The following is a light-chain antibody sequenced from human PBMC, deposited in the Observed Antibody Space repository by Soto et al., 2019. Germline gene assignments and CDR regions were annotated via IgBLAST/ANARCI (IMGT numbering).Light chain of an antibody. CDR3: LQDYNYPLT. CDR1: QGIRND. CDR2: AAS. Sequence: AVQMTQSPSSLSASVGDRVTITCRASQGIRNDLGWYQQKPGKAPKLLIYAASSLQSGVPSRFSGSGSDTDFTITISSLQPEDFATYYCLQDYNYPLTFGGGTKVEIK. J-gene: IGKJ4*01. V-gene: IGKV1-6*01.